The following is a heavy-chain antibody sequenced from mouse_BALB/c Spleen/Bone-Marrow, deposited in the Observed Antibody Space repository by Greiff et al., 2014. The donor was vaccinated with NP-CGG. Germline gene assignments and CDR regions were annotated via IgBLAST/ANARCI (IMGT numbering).Heavy chain of an antibody. Sequence: VQLKQSGAELVKPGASVKLSCTASGFNIKDTYMHWVKQRPEQGLEWIGRIDLANGNTKYDPKFQGKATITADTSSNTAYLQLSSLTSEDTAVYYGSSYAMDYWGQGTSVTVSS. CDR1: GFNIKDTY. V-gene: IGHV14-3*02. CDR2: IDLANGNT. J-gene: IGHJ4*01. CDR3: SSYAMDY.